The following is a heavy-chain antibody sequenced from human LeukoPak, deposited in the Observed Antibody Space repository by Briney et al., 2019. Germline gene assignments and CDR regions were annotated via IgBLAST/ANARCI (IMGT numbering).Heavy chain of an antibody. V-gene: IGHV3-23*01. CDR1: GFTFSNYL. Sequence: GGSLRLSCVAYGFTFSNYLMTWVRQSPGKGLEWVSGIRHSGSSIYYADSVKGRFTISRDNSKNTLYLQMDRLRVEDTAVYYCAMALDYWGQGTPVTVSS. CDR2: IRHSGSSI. CDR3: AMALDY. J-gene: IGHJ4*02.